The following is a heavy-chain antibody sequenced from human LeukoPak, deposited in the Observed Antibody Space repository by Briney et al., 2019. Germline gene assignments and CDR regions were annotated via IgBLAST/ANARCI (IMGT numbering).Heavy chain of an antibody. J-gene: IGHJ4*02. CDR3: ARGGIAAAVTKAFDY. CDR2: IHHSGST. Sequence: SEILSLTCTVSGYSISSAYSWGWIRQPPGKGLEWIGTIHHSGSTYYNPSLKSRLTISGDTSKNQFSLKLSSVTAADTAVYYCARGGIAAAVTKAFDYWGQGTLVTVSS. CDR1: GYSISSAYS. D-gene: IGHD6-13*01. V-gene: IGHV4-38-2*02.